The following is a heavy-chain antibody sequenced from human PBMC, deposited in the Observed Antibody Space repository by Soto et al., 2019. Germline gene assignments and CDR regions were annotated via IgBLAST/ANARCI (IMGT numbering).Heavy chain of an antibody. CDR3: ARAECINPNGFPPYYYYVLDG. V-gene: IGHV3-48*03. J-gene: IGHJ6*02. CDR1: GFTFSNFE. CDR2: INTAGSTK. D-gene: IGHD3-10*01. Sequence: GGSLRLSCAASGFTFSNFEMHWVRQAPGKGLEWVSYINTAGSTKYYAESVKGRFTISRDNARNSLFLQMNSLRAEDTAVYYCARAECINPNGFPPYYYYVLDGWGQGTTVTVSS.